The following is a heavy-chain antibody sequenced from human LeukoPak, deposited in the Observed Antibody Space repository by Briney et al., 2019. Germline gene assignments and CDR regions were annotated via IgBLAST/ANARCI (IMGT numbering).Heavy chain of an antibody. J-gene: IGHJ4*02. D-gene: IGHD6-19*01. CDR1: GFTFSGHW. CDR3: ATAYSSGWADY. Sequence: GGSLRLSCAASGFTFSGHWMSWVRQAPGKGLEWVAIISYDGSNKNYADSVKGRLTISRDNSNNMLFLQLNSLRTDDTAVYFCATAYSSGWADYWGQGTLVTVSS. CDR2: ISYDGSNK. V-gene: IGHV3-30*03.